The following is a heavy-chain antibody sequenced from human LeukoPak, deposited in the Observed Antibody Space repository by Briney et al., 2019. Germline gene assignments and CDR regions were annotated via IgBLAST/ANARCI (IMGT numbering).Heavy chain of an antibody. D-gene: IGHD3-22*01. J-gene: IGHJ3*01. CDR3: TRHHSIVGDAFDL. Sequence: PGGSLRLSCAASGFTFSSYAMRWVRQAPGKGLEWVSAISGRGGSTYYADSVKGRFTISRDNSKNTLYLQMNSLRAEETAVYYCTRHHSIVGDAFDLWGLGTMVTVSS. CDR1: GFTFSSYA. CDR2: ISGRGGST. V-gene: IGHV3-23*01.